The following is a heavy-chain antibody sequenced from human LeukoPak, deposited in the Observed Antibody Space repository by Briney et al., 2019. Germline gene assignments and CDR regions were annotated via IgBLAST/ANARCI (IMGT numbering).Heavy chain of an antibody. Sequence: PGGSLRLSCAASGLTFSSYSMNWVRQAPGKGLEWVSSISSSSSYIYYADSVKGRFTISRDNAKNSLYLQMNSLRAEDTAVYYCAREIVVGAFDIWGQGTMVTVSS. CDR3: AREIVVGAFDI. J-gene: IGHJ3*02. CDR1: GLTFSSYS. V-gene: IGHV3-21*01. CDR2: ISSSSSYI. D-gene: IGHD3-22*01.